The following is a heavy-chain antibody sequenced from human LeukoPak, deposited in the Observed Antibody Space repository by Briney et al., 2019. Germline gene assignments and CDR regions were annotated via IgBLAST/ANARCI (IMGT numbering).Heavy chain of an antibody. Sequence: SETLSLTCAVYGGSFSGYYWSWIRQPPGKGLEWIGEINHSGSTNYNPSLKSRVTISVDKSKNQFSLKMTSVTAADTAVYYCVGSYQHSYFDPWGQGTLVTVSS. CDR2: INHSGST. V-gene: IGHV4-34*01. CDR3: VGSYQHSYFDP. J-gene: IGHJ5*02. CDR1: GGSFSGYY. D-gene: IGHD3-10*01.